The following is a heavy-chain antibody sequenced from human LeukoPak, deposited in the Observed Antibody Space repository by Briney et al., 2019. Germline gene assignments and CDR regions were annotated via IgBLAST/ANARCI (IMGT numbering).Heavy chain of an antibody. Sequence: GGSLRLSCAASGFTVSSNYMSWVRQAPGKGLEWVSVIYSGGSTYYADSVKGRFTISRDNSKSTLYLQVNSLRAEDSALYYCARGSMSSCYSGSDYWGQGTLVTVSS. CDR2: IYSGGST. D-gene: IGHD2-2*01. J-gene: IGHJ4*02. CDR1: GFTVSSNY. V-gene: IGHV3-66*01. CDR3: ARGSMSSCYSGSDY.